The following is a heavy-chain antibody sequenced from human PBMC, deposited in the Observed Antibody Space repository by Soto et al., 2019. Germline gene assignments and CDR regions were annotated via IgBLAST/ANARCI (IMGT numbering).Heavy chain of an antibody. J-gene: IGHJ4*02. D-gene: IGHD4-17*01. Sequence: GGSLRLSCAASGFTFSSYGMHWVRQAPGKGLEWVAVISYDGSNKYYADSVKGRFTISRDNSKNTLYLQMNSLRAEDTAVYYCAKDSDYHATLDYWGQGTLVTVSS. CDR2: ISYDGSNK. CDR3: AKDSDYHATLDY. CDR1: GFTFSSYG. V-gene: IGHV3-30*18.